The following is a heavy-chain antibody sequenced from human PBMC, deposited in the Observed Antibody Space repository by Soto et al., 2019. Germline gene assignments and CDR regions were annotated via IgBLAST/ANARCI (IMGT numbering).Heavy chain of an antibody. J-gene: IGHJ3*02. CDR3: ARGIAKGGRHAALDI. Sequence: QVQLVQSGAEVKKSGSSVKVSCKASGGTFNSYSIDWVRQAPGQGLEWMGGIVPIIGTTNYPQKFQGRVTISADESTSTGFMELSSLRSEDTAMYYCARGIAKGGRHAALDIWGQGTMVTVSS. V-gene: IGHV1-69*12. CDR1: GGTFNSYS. D-gene: IGHD1-26*01. CDR2: IVPIIGTT.